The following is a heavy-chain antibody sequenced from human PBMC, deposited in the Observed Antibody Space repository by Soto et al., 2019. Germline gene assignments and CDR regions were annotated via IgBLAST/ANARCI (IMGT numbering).Heavy chain of an antibody. CDR3: AKDSDYYSSGSFY. CDR2: ISGSGGNT. D-gene: IGHD3-22*01. Sequence: GGSLRLSCAGSGFTFSSYAMSWVRQAPGKGLEWVSAISGSGGNTYYADSVKGRFTISRDNSKNTLYLQMNSLRVEDTAVFYCAKDSDYYSSGSFYWGQGTLVTVSS. V-gene: IGHV3-23*01. J-gene: IGHJ4*02. CDR1: GFTFSSYA.